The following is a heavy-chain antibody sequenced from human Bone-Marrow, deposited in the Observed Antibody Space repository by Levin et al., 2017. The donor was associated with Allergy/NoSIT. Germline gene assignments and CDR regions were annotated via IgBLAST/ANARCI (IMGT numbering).Heavy chain of an antibody. CDR2: IYHSGST. V-gene: IGHV4-38-2*01. CDR3: ARVEIGGRSYCSSTSCLNWFDP. Sequence: GSLRLSCAVSGSSISSGYYWGWIRQPPGKGLEWIGSIYHSGSTYYNPSLKSRVTISVDTSKNQFSLKLSSVTAADTAVYYCARVEIGGRSYCSSTSCLNWFDPWGQGTLVTVSS. D-gene: IGHD2-2*01. J-gene: IGHJ5*02. CDR1: GSSISSGYY.